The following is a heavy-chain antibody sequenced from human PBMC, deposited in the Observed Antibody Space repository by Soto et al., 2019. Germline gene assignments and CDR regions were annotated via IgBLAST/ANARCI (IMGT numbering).Heavy chain of an antibody. J-gene: IGHJ4*02. CDR2: ISNSGDTT. D-gene: IGHD3-10*01. CDR1: GFTFSSYA. Sequence: EVQLLESGGGLVQPGGSLRLSCAASGFTFSSYAMSWVRQAPGKGLEWVSGISNSGDTTSYADSVKGRFIISRDNSKNTLSVQMSSLRAEDTAVYYCAKVLRRHYSSESYYMRSFDSWGQGTLVTVSS. V-gene: IGHV3-23*01. CDR3: AKVLRRHYSSESYYMRSFDS.